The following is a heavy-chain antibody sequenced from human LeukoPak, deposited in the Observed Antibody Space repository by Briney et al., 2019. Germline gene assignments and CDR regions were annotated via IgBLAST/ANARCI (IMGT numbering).Heavy chain of an antibody. CDR1: GFTFSSYA. V-gene: IGHV3-23*01. CDR3: ARDVRRAAAGTMNY. D-gene: IGHD6-13*01. J-gene: IGHJ4*02. Sequence: GGSLRLSCAASGFTFSSYAMSWVRQAPGKGREWASAISGSGGSTYYADSVKGRFTISRDDSKNTLYLQMNSLRAEDTAVYFCARDVRRAAAGTMNYWGQGTLVTVSS. CDR2: ISGSGGST.